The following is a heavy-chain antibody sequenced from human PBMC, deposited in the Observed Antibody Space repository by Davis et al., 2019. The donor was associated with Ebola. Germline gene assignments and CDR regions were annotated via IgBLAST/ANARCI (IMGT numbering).Heavy chain of an antibody. J-gene: IGHJ2*01. V-gene: IGHV3-7*03. CDR1: GLNLRTHW. Sequence: GESLKISCAASGLNLRTHWMSWVRQAPGKGLEWVANIKQDGSETYHVDSVRGRFTTSRDNANNSLYLQMNSLRADDTAVYYCARSFSGYFDLWGRGTLVTVSS. CDR3: ARSFSGYFDL. D-gene: IGHD1-14*01. CDR2: IKQDGSET.